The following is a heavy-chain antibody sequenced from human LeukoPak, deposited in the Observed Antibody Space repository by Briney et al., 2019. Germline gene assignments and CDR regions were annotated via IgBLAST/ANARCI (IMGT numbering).Heavy chain of an antibody. J-gene: IGHJ4*02. CDR2: ISGSGPNT. CDR3: AKDGRKGYYNSSGFSYVPTSSFDT. D-gene: IGHD3-22*01. CDR1: GFTFSSYA. V-gene: IGHV3-23*01. Sequence: PGGSLRLSCAASGFTFSSYAMSWVRQAPGKGLEWLSAISGSGPNTYYADSVKGRFTISRDNSKNTLDLQMTSLRPEDTAVYYCAKDGRKGYYNSSGFSYVPTSSFDTWAQETLVTVPS.